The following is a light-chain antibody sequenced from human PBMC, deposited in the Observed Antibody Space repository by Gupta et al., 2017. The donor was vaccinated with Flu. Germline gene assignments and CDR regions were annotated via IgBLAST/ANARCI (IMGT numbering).Light chain of an antibody. V-gene: IGLV1-47*01. J-gene: IGLJ3*02. CDR3: GAWDDDLSGPNWG. Sequence: QSVLTQPPSVSGTTGQRVTISCSGSSSNIGSNYVYWYQQLPGTAPKILIYRNDQRPSGVPDRFSGSKSGTSASLAISGLRSEDEADYYCGAWDDDLSGPNWGFGGGTKLTVL. CDR1: SSNIGSNY. CDR2: RND.